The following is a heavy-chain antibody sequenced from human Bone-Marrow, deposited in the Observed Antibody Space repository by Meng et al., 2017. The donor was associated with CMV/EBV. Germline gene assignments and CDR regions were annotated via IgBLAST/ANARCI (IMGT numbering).Heavy chain of an antibody. CDR1: GFTFSSHG. J-gene: IGHJ4*02. Sequence: GFTFSSHGMHWSRRAPGKGLEWVALVSSDGSNKYYVNSVKGRFTISKDNSKNTLFLQMSSLRAEDTAVYYCAKGPLHGGYGYYFDYWGQGTLVTVSS. D-gene: IGHD4-23*01. V-gene: IGHV3-30*18. CDR2: VSSDGSNK. CDR3: AKGPLHGGYGYYFDY.